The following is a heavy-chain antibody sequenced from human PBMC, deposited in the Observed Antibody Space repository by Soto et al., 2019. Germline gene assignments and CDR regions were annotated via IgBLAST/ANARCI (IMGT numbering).Heavy chain of an antibody. V-gene: IGHV3-23*01. Sequence: LRLSCAASGFTFYSYAMTWVRQAPGKALEWVSTISGRGDSTYYADSVKGRFSISRDNYKNTVSLQMNSLRAENTAVYFCARVWERTVTTRNYFYGIDVWGRGTTVTVSS. CDR2: ISGRGDST. CDR1: GFTFYSYA. CDR3: ARVWERTVTTRNYFYGIDV. J-gene: IGHJ6*02. D-gene: IGHD4-17*01.